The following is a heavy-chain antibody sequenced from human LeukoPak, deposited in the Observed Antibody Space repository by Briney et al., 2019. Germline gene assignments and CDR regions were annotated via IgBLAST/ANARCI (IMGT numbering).Heavy chain of an antibody. CDR1: GFTFSDYY. CDR3: ARAGWTPYDILTGYYIHYYYYMDV. Sequence: PGGPLRLSCAASGFTFSDYYMRWIRQAPGKGLEWVSYISSSGSTIYYADSVKGRFTISRDNAKNSMYLQMNSLRASVTAVYYCARAGWTPYDILTGYYIHYYYYMDVWGKGTTVTVSS. CDR2: ISSSGSTI. V-gene: IGHV3-11*04. J-gene: IGHJ6*03. D-gene: IGHD3-9*01.